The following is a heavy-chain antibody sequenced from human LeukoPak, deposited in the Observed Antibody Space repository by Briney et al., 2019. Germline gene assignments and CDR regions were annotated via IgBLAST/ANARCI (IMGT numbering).Heavy chain of an antibody. CDR1: GFAFSSFA. V-gene: IGHV3-30*04. CDR2: TSYDGSEE. Sequence: GGSLRLSCAASGFAFSSFAMHWVRQAPGKGLEWVAVTSYDGSEEFYADFVKGRFTISRDNSKNTLFLYMNSLRTEDTAVFYRARAKGIAVDGTGGRIDFWGRGTLVTVSS. J-gene: IGHJ4*02. CDR3: ARAKGIAVDGTGGRIDF. D-gene: IGHD6-13*01.